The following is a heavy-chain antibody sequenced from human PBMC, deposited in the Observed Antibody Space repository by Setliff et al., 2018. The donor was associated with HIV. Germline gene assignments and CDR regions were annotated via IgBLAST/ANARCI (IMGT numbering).Heavy chain of an antibody. CDR2: IFYTGFT. Sequence: SETLSFTCTVSGDSISSSTYYWGWIRQPPGRGLEWIGSIFYTGFTYYSPSLESRVTMSVDTSKNQFSLRVRSVTAADTAVYYCARVVKGYNWNYFDYWGQGTLVTVSS. J-gene: IGHJ4*02. CDR3: ARVVKGYNWNYFDY. D-gene: IGHD1-20*01. CDR1: GDSISSSTYY. V-gene: IGHV4-39*07.